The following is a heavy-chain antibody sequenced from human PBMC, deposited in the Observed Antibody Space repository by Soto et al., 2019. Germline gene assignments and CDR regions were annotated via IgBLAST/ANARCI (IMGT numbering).Heavy chain of an antibody. CDR1: GASIRVHSYY. Sequence: PSETLSLTCTVSGASIRVHSYYWTWIRQPPGKGLEWIGSSYYSGTTYFNPSLKSRATISVDTSKNQFSLRLTSVTAADTAIYYCTRRYNWNDNYFDTWGPGALVTVSS. D-gene: IGHD1-20*01. CDR3: TRRYNWNDNYFDT. J-gene: IGHJ5*02. CDR2: SYYSGTT. V-gene: IGHV4-39*01.